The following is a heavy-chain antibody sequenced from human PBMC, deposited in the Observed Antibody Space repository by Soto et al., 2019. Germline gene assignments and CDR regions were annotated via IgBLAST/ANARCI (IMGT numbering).Heavy chain of an antibody. J-gene: IGHJ4*02. CDR3: ATLTADF. CDR1: GFSLTTGVG. CDR2: VYWDDDK. V-gene: IGHV2-5*02. Sequence: ITLEESGPTLVKPTETLTLTCTFSGFSLTTGVGVGWVRQPPGKALEWLALVYWDDDKHYTPSLMSRITITKDISKGQVVLTMTNMDPVDTATYYCATLTADFWGPRTLVTVSS.